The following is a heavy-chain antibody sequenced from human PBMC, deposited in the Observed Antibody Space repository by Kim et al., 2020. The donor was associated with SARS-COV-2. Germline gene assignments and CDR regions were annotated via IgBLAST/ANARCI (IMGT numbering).Heavy chain of an antibody. J-gene: IGHJ4*01. Sequence: SETLSLTCNVSGDSMTNNTLYWSWIRQPAGKGLEWIGRVSASGSTNYKSSLRSRVTISLDTSKTQFSLKLNSATAADMAVYYCAREGRWSTALDYWGPGTLVTVSS. V-gene: IGHV4-61*02. CDR2: VSASGST. CDR1: GDSMTNNTLY. D-gene: IGHD2-21*02. CDR3: AREGRWSTALDY.